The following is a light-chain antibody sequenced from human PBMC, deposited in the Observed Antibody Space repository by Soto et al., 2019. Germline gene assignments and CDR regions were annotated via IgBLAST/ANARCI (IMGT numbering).Light chain of an antibody. Sequence: IVLTQSPATLSLSPGERATLSCRASQSVARNYIAWYQQKPGQAPRLLIYDASSRATGIPDRFSGSGSGTDFTLPISRLEPEDFAVYYCQQYGTSVLVSFGGGTKVEIK. CDR3: QQYGTSVLVS. J-gene: IGKJ4*01. CDR1: QSVARNY. CDR2: DAS. V-gene: IGKV3-20*01.